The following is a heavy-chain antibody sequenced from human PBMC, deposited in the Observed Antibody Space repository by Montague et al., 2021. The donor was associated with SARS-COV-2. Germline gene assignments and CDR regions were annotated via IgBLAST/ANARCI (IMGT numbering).Heavy chain of an antibody. V-gene: IGHV4-31*03. J-gene: IGHJ4*02. Sequence: TLSLTCTVSGGSISSGSYYWSWIRQHPGKGLEWIGYIYYSGSSYYNPSLKSRVTISVATSKNQFSLRLSSVTAADTAVYYCARARTSLIVVVNEFDYWGQGTLVTVSS. CDR3: ARARTSLIVVVNEFDY. D-gene: IGHD2-21*01. CDR1: GGSISSGSYY. CDR2: IYYSGSS.